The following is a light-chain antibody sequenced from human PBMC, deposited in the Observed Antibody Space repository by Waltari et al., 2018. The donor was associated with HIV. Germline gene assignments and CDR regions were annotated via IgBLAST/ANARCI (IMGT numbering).Light chain of an antibody. CDR3: QQSDNLPLT. V-gene: IGKV1-33*01. J-gene: IGKJ4*01. Sequence: DIQMTQSPSSLSASVGDRVIITCQASQGISNYLNWYQQKPGKAPKLLIYRASSLERGVPSRFSGSVSGTDFTFTISSLQHEDIATYYCQQSDNLPLTFGGGTRVEIK. CDR2: RAS. CDR1: QGISNY.